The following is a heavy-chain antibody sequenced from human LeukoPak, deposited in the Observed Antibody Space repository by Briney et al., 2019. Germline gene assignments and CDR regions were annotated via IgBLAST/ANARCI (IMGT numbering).Heavy chain of an antibody. V-gene: IGHV4-39*07. Sequence: TFSSYWMSWIRQSPGKGLEWLGSLYFRGNTYYNPSLKSRVSISVDTSKNQFSLRLNSVTAADTAVYFCARQSSPFYFVDYWGQGIPVTVSS. D-gene: IGHD2/OR15-2a*01. CDR1: TFSSYW. CDR3: ARQSSPFYFVDY. CDR2: LYFRGNT. J-gene: IGHJ4*02.